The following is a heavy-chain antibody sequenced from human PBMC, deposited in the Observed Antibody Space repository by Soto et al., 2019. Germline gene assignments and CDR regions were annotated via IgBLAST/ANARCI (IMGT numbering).Heavy chain of an antibody. V-gene: IGHV3-7*01. D-gene: IGHD2-21*02. Sequence: PGGSLRLSCAVSGFTFGSYWMTWVRLIPGKELEWVAYIKPDGSATYYVDSVKGRFTISRDNAKNSLYLQMNSLRVEDTSVYYCARAGYCGPGCYYYFDYWGQGTLVTVSS. CDR3: ARAGYCGPGCYYYFDY. CDR2: IKPDGSAT. CDR1: GFTFGSYW. J-gene: IGHJ4*02.